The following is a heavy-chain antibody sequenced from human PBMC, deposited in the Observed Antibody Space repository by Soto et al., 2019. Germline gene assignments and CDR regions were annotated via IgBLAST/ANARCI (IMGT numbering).Heavy chain of an antibody. CDR3: ARGFTYNFDY. CDR1: GFTFSSYA. V-gene: IGHV3-23*01. Sequence: GGSLRLSCAASGFTFSSYAMNWVRQAPGKGLEWVSALSNRGGSTYYADSVKGRFSISRDNSKNTLYLQMNSLRAEDTAVYYCARGFTYNFDYWGQGTQVTVSS. D-gene: IGHD3-16*01. CDR2: LSNRGGST. J-gene: IGHJ4*02.